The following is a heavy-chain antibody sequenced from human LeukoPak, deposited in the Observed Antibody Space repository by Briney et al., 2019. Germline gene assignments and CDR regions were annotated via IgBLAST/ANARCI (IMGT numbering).Heavy chain of an antibody. CDR1: GFTFSSYA. J-gene: IGHJ4*02. V-gene: IGHV3-23*01. CDR2: ISGSGGST. CDR3: AKGQSGSSWFDY. D-gene: IGHD6-13*01. Sequence: TGGSLRLSCAASGFTFSSYAMSWVRQAPGKGLSWVSAISGSGGSTYYADSVKGRFTISRDNSKNTLYLQMNSLRAEDTAVYYCAKGQSGSSWFDYWGQGTLVTVSS.